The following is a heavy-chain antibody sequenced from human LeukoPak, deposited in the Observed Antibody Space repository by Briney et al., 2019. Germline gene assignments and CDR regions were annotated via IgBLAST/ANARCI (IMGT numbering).Heavy chain of an antibody. CDR3: ARALAYCGGDCLPQAFDI. D-gene: IGHD2-21*01. Sequence: SETLSLTCTVSGGSISSYYWSWIRQPPGKGLEWNGYIYYSGSTNYNPSLKSRVTISVDASKNQFSLKLSSVTAADTAVYYCARALAYCGGDCLPQAFDIWGQGTMVTVSS. CDR2: IYYSGST. CDR1: GGSISSYY. J-gene: IGHJ3*02. V-gene: IGHV4-59*01.